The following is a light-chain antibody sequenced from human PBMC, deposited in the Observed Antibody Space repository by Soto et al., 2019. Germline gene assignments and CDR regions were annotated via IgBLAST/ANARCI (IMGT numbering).Light chain of an antibody. CDR1: SGHSSYA. CDR2: LNSDGSH. J-gene: IGLJ3*02. CDR3: QTWGTGIRV. V-gene: IGLV4-69*01. Sequence: QTVVTQSPSASASLGASVRLTCTLSSGHSSYAIAWHQQLPEKGPRYLMKLNSDGSHSKGDGIPDRFSGSSSGAERYLTISSLQSEDEADYYCQTWGTGIRVFGGGTKLTVL.